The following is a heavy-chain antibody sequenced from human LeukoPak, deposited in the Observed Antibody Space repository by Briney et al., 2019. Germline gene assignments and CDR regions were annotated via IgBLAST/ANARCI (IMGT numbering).Heavy chain of an antibody. V-gene: IGHV3-21*04. Sequence: GGSLRLSCAASGFTFSSYSMNWVRQAPGKGLEWVSSISRSSYIYYADSVKGRFTISRDNAKKSLYLQMNSLRAEDTAVYYCARSGYFLKMRPGYFDSWGQGTLVTVSS. J-gene: IGHJ4*02. D-gene: IGHD3-22*01. CDR3: ARSGYFLKMRPGYFDS. CDR1: GFTFSSYS. CDR2: ISRSSYI.